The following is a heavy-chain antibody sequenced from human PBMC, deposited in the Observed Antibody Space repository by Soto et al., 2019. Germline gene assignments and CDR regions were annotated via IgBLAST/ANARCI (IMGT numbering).Heavy chain of an antibody. CDR1: GGSFSGHY. V-gene: IGHV4-34*01. Sequence: QVQVQQWGAGLLKPSEPLSLTCAVYGGSFSGHYWSWIRQPPGKGLEWIGEINHRGSTNYNPSLKRRVTIAVDMSKNQFSLKLSSVTAADTAVYYCARGRVGSGSAFDYWGQGTLVTVSS. CDR2: INHRGST. CDR3: ARGRVGSGSAFDY. J-gene: IGHJ4*02. D-gene: IGHD6-19*01.